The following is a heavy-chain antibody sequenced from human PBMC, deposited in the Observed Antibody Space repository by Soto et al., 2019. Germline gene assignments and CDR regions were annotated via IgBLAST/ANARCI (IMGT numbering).Heavy chain of an antibody. D-gene: IGHD1-26*01. CDR3: AKHRLGAWPFDF. Sequence: GGSLRLSCAASGFTFSSCAMGWVRQAPGKGLEWLSAISGGGGSTYYADSVKGRFYISRDNFKNTVYLQMNSLRADDTAVYYCAKHRLGAWPFDFWGQGILVTVS. CDR2: ISGGGGST. CDR1: GFTFSSCA. J-gene: IGHJ4*02. V-gene: IGHV3-23*01.